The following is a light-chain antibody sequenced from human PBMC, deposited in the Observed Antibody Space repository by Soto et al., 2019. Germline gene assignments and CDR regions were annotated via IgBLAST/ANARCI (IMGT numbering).Light chain of an antibody. CDR2: DVS. CDR3: SSYTATRTVV. V-gene: IGLV2-14*03. J-gene: IGLJ3*02. CDR1: SSDVGGYNY. Sequence: HSALTQPASVAGSPGQSITIACTGTSSDVGGYNYVSWYQLHPGKAPRLVIYDVSIRPPAVSDRFSGSTSGNTASLTISGLQAEDEADYYCSSYTATRTVVFGGGTKLTVL.